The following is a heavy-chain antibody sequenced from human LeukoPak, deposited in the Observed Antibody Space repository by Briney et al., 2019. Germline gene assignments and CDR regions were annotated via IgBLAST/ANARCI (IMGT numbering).Heavy chain of an antibody. Sequence: SETLSLTCTVSGGSISSSNYYWGWIRQPPGKGLEWIGSIYYSGSTYNNPSLKSRVTIPVDTSKNHFSLKLSSVTAADTAVYYCASRPTFYYGSGSYPRRFYDYWGQGTLVTVSS. V-gene: IGHV4-39*02. CDR2: IYYSGST. D-gene: IGHD3-10*01. CDR3: ASRPTFYYGSGSYPRRFYDY. J-gene: IGHJ4*02. CDR1: GGSISSSNYY.